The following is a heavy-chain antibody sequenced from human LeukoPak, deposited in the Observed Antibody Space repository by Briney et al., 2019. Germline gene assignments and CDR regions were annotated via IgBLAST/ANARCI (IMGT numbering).Heavy chain of an antibody. D-gene: IGHD1-26*01. Sequence: KPSEPLSLTCAVYGESLSKYYWTWIRQSPGKGLEWIGEINHRGSTNQNPSLKSRVTLSVDTSKHQFSLKLTSVTAADAAVYYCASSVGATDYWGQGTLVTVFS. CDR1: GESLSKYY. CDR3: ASSVGATDY. CDR2: INHRGST. V-gene: IGHV4-34*01. J-gene: IGHJ4*02.